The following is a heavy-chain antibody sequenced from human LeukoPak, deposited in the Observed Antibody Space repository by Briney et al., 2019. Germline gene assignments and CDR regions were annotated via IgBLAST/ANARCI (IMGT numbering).Heavy chain of an antibody. D-gene: IGHD6-13*01. CDR1: GYSFTSYW. CDR2: IYPGDSDT. J-gene: IGHJ6*02. CDR3: ARASSSWFPYYYGMDV. V-gene: IGHV5-51*01. Sequence: GESLKISCTGSGYSFTSYWIGWVRQMPGKGLEWMGIIYPGDSDTRYSPSFQGQVTISADKSISTAYLQWSSLKASDTAMYYCARASSSWFPYYYGMDVWGQGTTVTVSS.